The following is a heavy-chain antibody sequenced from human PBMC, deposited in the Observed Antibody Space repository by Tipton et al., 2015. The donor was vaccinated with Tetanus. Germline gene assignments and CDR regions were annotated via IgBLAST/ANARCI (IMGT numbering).Heavy chain of an antibody. CDR3: AREGAASQFDY. V-gene: IGHV4-30-2*01. J-gene: IGHJ4*02. CDR2: IYHNGRT. Sequence: LRLSCAVSGGSFSSGGYSWNWIRQPPGKGLEWVGYIYHNGRTNYSPSLKSRVTISIDRSRNQFSLKLNSVTAADTAVYYCAREGAASQFDYWGQGALVIVSS. CDR1: GGSFSSGGYS. D-gene: IGHD2-15*01.